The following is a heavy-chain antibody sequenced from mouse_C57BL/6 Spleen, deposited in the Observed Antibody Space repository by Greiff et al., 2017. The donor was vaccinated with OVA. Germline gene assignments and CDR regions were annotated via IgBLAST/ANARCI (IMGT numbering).Heavy chain of an antibody. D-gene: IGHD2-4*01. V-gene: IGHV1-64*01. CDR1: GYTFTSYW. J-gene: IGHJ4*01. CDR3: ARTTMNYAMDY. CDR2: IHPTSGST. Sequence: QVQLQQPGAELVKPGASVKLSCKASGYTFTSYWMHWVKQRPGQGLEWIGMIHPTSGSTNYNEKFKSKATLTVDKSSSTAYMQLSSLTSEDSSVYYCARTTMNYAMDYWGQGTSVTVSS.